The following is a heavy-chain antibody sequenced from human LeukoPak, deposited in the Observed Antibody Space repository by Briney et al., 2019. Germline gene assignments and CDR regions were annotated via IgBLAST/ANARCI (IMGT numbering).Heavy chain of an antibody. CDR1: GFTFSSYA. CDR2: ISSNGGST. D-gene: IGHD2-2*01. Sequence: GGSLRLSCAASGFTFSSYAMHWVRKAPGKGLEYVSAISSNGGSTYYANSVKGRFTISRDNSKNTLYLQMGSLRAEDMAVYYCAGNLVRYCSSTSCYTAGYEAFDIWGQGTMVTVSS. V-gene: IGHV3-64*01. J-gene: IGHJ3*02. CDR3: AGNLVRYCSSTSCYTAGYEAFDI.